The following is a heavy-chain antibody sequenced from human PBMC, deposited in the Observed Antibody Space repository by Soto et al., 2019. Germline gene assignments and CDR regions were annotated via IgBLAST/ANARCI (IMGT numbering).Heavy chain of an antibody. J-gene: IGHJ3*01. CDR2: IDPTDSFT. CDR1: GYKFTTFW. D-gene: IGHD2-15*01. V-gene: IGHV5-10-1*01. CDR3: ARPASGGSRDAFDV. Sequence: PGESLKISCKASGYKFTTFWLNWVRQTAGKGLEWLGRIDPTDSFTNYSPPFEGHVTISVDRSISTAYLQWNSLQASDTAIYYCARPASGGSRDAFDVWGQGTTVTVSS.